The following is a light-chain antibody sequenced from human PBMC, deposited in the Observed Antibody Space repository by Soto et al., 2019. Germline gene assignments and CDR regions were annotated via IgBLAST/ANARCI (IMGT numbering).Light chain of an antibody. CDR3: QKYNSART. CDR2: AAS. Sequence: DIQMTQSPSSLSASVGDRVTITCRASQGISNYLAWSQQKPGKVPKLLIYAASTLQSGVPSRFSGSGSGTDFTLTISSLQPEDVATYYCQKYNSARTFGQGTKVEIK. J-gene: IGKJ1*01. V-gene: IGKV1-27*01. CDR1: QGISNY.